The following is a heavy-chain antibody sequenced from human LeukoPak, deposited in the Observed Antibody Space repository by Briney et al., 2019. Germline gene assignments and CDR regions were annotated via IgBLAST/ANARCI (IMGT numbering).Heavy chain of an antibody. CDR3: ARDFGSSRWYHRTHYFDY. CDR1: GFTFTSYS. V-gene: IGHV3-21*01. Sequence: GGSLRLSCAASGFTFTSYSMNWVRQAPGKGLEWVSSISSSSSYIYYADSVKGRFTISRDNAKNSLYLQMNSLRAEDTAVYYCARDFGSSRWYHRTHYFDYWGQGTLVTVSS. J-gene: IGHJ4*02. D-gene: IGHD6-13*01. CDR2: ISSSSSYI.